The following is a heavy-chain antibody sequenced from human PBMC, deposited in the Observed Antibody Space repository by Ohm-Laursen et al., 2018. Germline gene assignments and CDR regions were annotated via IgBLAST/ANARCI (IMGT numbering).Heavy chain of an antibody. J-gene: IGHJ6*02. V-gene: IGHV3-21*01. Sequence: SLRLPCAASGFTFSSYSMNWVRQAPGKGLEWVSSISSSSSYIYYADSVKGRFTISRDNAKNSLYLQMNSLRAEDTAVYYCARDRRGYGTYAYYYGMDVWGQGTTVTVSS. CDR1: GFTFSSYS. D-gene: IGHD3-16*01. CDR2: ISSSSSYI. CDR3: ARDRRGYGTYAYYYGMDV.